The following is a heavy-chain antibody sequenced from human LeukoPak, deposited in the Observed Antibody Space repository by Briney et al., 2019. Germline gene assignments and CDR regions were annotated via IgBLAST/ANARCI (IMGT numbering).Heavy chain of an antibody. Sequence: GASVKVSCKASGGTFSRYAISWVGQAPGQGREWMGGIIPIFGTATYAQKFPGRVTITAAKSTSTAHMELSSLRSEDTAVYYCPRGSHDYACFDHWGQGARLPLSS. CDR3: PRGSHDYACFDH. J-gene: IGHJ4*02. CDR1: GGTFSRYA. V-gene: IGHV1-69*06. CDR2: IIPIFGTA. D-gene: IGHD4-17*01.